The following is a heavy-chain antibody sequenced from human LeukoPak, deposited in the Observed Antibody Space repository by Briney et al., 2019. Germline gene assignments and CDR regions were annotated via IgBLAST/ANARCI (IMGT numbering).Heavy chain of an antibody. J-gene: IGHJ3*02. Sequence: KVGESLKISCKGSGYSFTSYWIGWVRQLPGKGLEWMGIIYPGDSDTRYSPSFQGQVTISADKSISTAYLQWSSLKASDTAMYYCARQHTATVLDAFDIWGQGTMVTVSS. CDR3: ARQHTATVLDAFDI. D-gene: IGHD5-18*01. CDR1: GYSFTSYW. CDR2: IYPGDSDT. V-gene: IGHV5-51*01.